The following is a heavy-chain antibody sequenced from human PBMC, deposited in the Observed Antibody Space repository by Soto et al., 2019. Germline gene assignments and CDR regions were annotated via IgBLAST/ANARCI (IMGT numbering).Heavy chain of an antibody. CDR1: GYTFTSYG. Sequence: QVQLVQSGGEVTKPGASVKVSCKSSGYTFTSYGVSWVRQAPGQGLEWLGWISVYTGNTKQAQKFQNRVTLTTEASTSTGYMELRSLRSDDTAVYYCARDRCTTDRCYTHHFDVWGQGTTVTFSS. CDR2: ISVYTGNT. CDR3: ARDRCTTDRCYTHHFDV. J-gene: IGHJ6*01. V-gene: IGHV1-18*04. D-gene: IGHD2-8*01.